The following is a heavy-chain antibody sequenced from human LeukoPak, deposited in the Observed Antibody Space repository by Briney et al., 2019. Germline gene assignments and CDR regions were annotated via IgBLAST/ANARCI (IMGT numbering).Heavy chain of an antibody. CDR1: GFTFSSYV. V-gene: IGHV3-30-3*01. D-gene: IGHD2-2*01. J-gene: IGHJ4*02. CDR2: ISYDGSNK. CDR3: AKDKTTIGYCSSTSCFSMSDY. Sequence: HPGGSLRLSCAASGFTFSSYVMHWVRQAPGKGLEWVAVISYDGSNKYYADSVKGRFTISRDNSKNTLYLQMNSLRAEDTAVYYCAKDKTTIGYCSSTSCFSMSDYWGQGTLVSVSS.